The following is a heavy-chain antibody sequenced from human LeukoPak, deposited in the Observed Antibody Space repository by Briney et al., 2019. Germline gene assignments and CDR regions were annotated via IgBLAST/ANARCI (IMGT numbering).Heavy chain of an antibody. J-gene: IGHJ4*02. Sequence: GGSLRLSCAASGFTFSSYAMHWVRQAPGEGLEWVAVISYDGSNKYYADSVKGRFTISRDNSKNTLYLQMNSLRAEDTAVYYCAREPSGWYYFDYWGQGTLVTVSS. CDR3: AREPSGWYYFDY. CDR1: GFTFSSYA. V-gene: IGHV3-30-3*01. D-gene: IGHD6-19*01. CDR2: ISYDGSNK.